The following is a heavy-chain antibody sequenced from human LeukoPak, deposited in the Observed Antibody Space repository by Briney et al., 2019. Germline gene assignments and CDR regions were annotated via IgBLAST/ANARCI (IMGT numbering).Heavy chain of an antibody. D-gene: IGHD6-19*01. J-gene: IGHJ4*02. CDR2: IGSSGSTI. CDR1: RFTFSSFE. CDR3: AKDARRSSGWYFFDH. Sequence: GGSLRLSCAASRFTFSSFEMNWVRRAPGKGLEWGSYIGSSGSTIYYADSVKGRFTISRDNSKNTLYLQMNSLRADDTAVYYCAKDARRSSGWYFFDHWGQGTLVTVSS. V-gene: IGHV3-48*03.